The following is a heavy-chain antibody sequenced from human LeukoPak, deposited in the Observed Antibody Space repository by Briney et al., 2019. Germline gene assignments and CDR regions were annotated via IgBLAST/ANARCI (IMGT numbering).Heavy chain of an antibody. CDR1: GYTFTGYY. CDR2: INPNSGGT. V-gene: IGHV1-2*02. CDR3: ARGYSGYVTWDYLDY. J-gene: IGHJ4*02. Sequence: RASVKVSCKASGYTFTGYYMHWVRQALGQGLEWLGWINPNSGGTNYAQKFQGRVTMTRDTSISTAYMELSRLRSDDTAVYYCARGYSGYVTWDYLDYWGQGALVTVSS. D-gene: IGHD5-12*01.